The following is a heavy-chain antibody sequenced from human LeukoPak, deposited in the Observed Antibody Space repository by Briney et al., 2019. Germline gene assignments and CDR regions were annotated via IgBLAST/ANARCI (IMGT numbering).Heavy chain of an antibody. V-gene: IGHV4-59*11. CDR1: GVSISNHY. CDR3: ARDFGRGYCSTASCFVPWFDP. D-gene: IGHD2-2*01. CDR2: IHYSGST. Sequence: SETLSLTCTVSGVSISNHYWSWIRQPPGKGLEWIGYIHYSGSTNYNPSLKSRVTISVDTSENQFSLKLTSVTAADTAVYYCARDFGRGYCSTASCFVPWFDPWGQGTLVTVSS. J-gene: IGHJ5*02.